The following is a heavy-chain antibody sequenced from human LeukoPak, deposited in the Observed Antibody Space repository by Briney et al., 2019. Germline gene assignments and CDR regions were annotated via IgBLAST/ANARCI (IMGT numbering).Heavy chain of an antibody. D-gene: IGHD4-17*01. J-gene: IGHJ2*01. V-gene: IGHV4-59*01. CDR2: IYYSGST. CDR1: GGSISSYY. CDR3: ARDEGVGRATVTSRSWYFDL. Sequence: SETLSLTCTVSGGSISSYYWSWIRQPPGKGLEWIGYIYYSGSTNYNPSLKGRVTISVDTSKNQFSLKLSSVTAADTAVYYCARDEGVGRATVTSRSWYFDLWGRGTLVTVSS.